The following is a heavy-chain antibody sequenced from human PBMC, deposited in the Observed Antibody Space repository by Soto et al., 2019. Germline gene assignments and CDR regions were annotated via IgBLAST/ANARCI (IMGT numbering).Heavy chain of an antibody. CDR2: ISCSGDST. V-gene: IGHV3-23*01. Sequence: EVQLLESGGGLVQPGGSLRLSCAASGFTFSSYAMRWVRQAPVKGLEWVSAISCSGDSTYYADSVKGRFTISRDNSKNTLYLQMNSLRDEDTAVYYCASRGSGSYYDYWGQGTLVTVSS. CDR3: ASRGSGSYYDY. CDR1: GFTFSSYA. D-gene: IGHD1-26*01. J-gene: IGHJ4*02.